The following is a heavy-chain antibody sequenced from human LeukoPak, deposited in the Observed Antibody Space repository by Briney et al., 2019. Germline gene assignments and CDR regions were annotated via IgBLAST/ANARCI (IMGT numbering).Heavy chain of an antibody. CDR3: ARDRGRATWFDP. J-gene: IGHJ5*02. Sequence: SETLSLTCTVSGGSISSYYWSLIRQPPGKGLEWIGYIYYSGSTNYNPSLRSRVTISVDTSKKQFSLKLRSVTAADTAVYYCARDRGRATWFDPWGQGTLVTVSS. CDR2: IYYSGST. V-gene: IGHV4-59*01. CDR1: GGSISSYY. D-gene: IGHD5-12*01.